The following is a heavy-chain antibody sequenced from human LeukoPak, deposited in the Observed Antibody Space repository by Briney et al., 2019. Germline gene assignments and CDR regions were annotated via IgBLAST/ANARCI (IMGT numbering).Heavy chain of an antibody. CDR1: GYTFTGYY. CDR3: ARGKANGDYALDY. V-gene: IGHV1-18*04. Sequence: ASVKVSCKPSGYTFTGYYMQWVRQAPGQGLEWMGWISAYNGNTNYAQKLQGRVTMTTDTSTSTAYMELRSLRSDDTAVYYCARGKANGDYALDYWGQGTLVTVSS. CDR2: ISAYNGNT. D-gene: IGHD4-17*01. J-gene: IGHJ4*02.